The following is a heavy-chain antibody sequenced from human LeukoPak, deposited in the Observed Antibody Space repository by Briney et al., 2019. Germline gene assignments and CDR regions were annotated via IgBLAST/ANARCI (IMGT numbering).Heavy chain of an antibody. V-gene: IGHV3-30*02. CDR1: GFTFSSYG. D-gene: IGHD6-13*01. J-gene: IGHJ4*02. CDR3: AKDSGYTSSWYFGDY. CDR2: IRYDGSNK. Sequence: PGGSLRLSSAASGFTFSSYGMHWVRQAPGKGLEWVAFIRYDGSNKYYADSVKGRFTISKDNSKNTLYLQMNSLRAEDTAVYYCAKDSGYTSSWYFGDYWGQGTLVTVSS.